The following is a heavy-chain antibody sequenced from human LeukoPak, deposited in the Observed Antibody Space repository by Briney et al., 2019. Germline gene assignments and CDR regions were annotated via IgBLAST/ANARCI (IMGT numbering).Heavy chain of an antibody. CDR2: ISSSSSYT. D-gene: IGHD5-18*01. J-gene: IGHJ4*02. Sequence: PGGSLRLSRAASGFTFSDYYMSWIRQAPGKGLEGVSYISSSSSYTNYADSVKGRFTISRDNAKNSLYLQMNSLRAEDTAVYYCARVRSYGSYYFDYWGQGTLVTVSS. V-gene: IGHV3-11*06. CDR3: ARVRSYGSYYFDY. CDR1: GFTFSDYY.